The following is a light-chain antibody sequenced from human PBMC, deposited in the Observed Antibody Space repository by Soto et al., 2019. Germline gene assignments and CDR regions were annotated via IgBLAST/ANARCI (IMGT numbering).Light chain of an antibody. J-gene: IGKJ1*01. CDR3: QQYGSSGT. CDR2: GAS. CDR1: QSISNNY. Sequence: DIVLTQSPGTLSLSPGERATLSCRASQSISNNYLAWYQQKPGQAPRLLIYGASSRATGIPDRFSGSGSGTDFTLTVSRLEPEDFAVYYCQQYGSSGTFGQGTKVDIK. V-gene: IGKV3-20*01.